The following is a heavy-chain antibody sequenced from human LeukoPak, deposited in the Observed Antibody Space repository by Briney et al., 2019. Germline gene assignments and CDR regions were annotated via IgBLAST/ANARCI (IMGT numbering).Heavy chain of an antibody. Sequence: GESLKISCKGSGYSFTSYWIGWVRQMPGKGLEWMGIIYPGDSDTRYSPSFQGQVTISADKSISTAYLQWSSLKASDTAMYYCARYHGNTATNEAQDRFPAGDYMDVWGKGTTVTISS. CDR2: IYPGDSDT. V-gene: IGHV5-51*01. CDR3: ARYHGNTATNEAQDRFPAGDYMDV. J-gene: IGHJ6*03. CDR1: GYSFTSYW. D-gene: IGHD4-17*01.